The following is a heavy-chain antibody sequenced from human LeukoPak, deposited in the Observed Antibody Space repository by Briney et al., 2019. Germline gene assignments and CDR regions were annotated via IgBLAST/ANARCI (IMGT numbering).Heavy chain of an antibody. Sequence: PGGSLRLSCAASGFTFSNSWMSWVRQAPGRGLEWVASINQHGSQIHYVDSVKGRFTISRDNAKNSLYLQMNSLRAEDTAVYYCARNVGYSSSWYIGTVDYWGQGTLVTVSS. CDR2: INQHGSQI. CDR3: ARNVGYSSSWYIGTVDY. CDR1: GFTFSNSW. J-gene: IGHJ4*02. V-gene: IGHV3-7*01. D-gene: IGHD6-13*01.